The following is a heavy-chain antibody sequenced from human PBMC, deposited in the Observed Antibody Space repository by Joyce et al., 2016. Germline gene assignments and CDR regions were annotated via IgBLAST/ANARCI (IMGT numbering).Heavy chain of an antibody. CDR2: SKNEGDGGTK. V-gene: IGHV3-15*07. Sequence: VQLVESGGGLVKPGGSLRLSCAGSGFIFSSAWMNWVRQRPGKGVEWVGRSKNEGDGGTKDYAAPVQGRFSISRDDSKTTIYLQMTSLKIEDTAVYYCTTEEGAYDHWGQGVLVTVSS. J-gene: IGHJ5*02. CDR3: TTEEGAYDH. CDR1: GFIFSSAW.